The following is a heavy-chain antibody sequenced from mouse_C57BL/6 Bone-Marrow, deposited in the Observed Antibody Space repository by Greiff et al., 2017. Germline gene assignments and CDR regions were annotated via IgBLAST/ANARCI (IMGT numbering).Heavy chain of an antibody. CDR2: IHPNSGST. Sequence: QVQLLQPGAELVKPGASVTLSCTASGYTFTSYWMHWVKQRPGQGLVWFGMIHPNSGSTNYNEKFKSKATLTVDKSSSTAYMQLSSLTSEDSAVYYCARYYPYRGAYWGQGTLVTVSA. D-gene: IGHD1-1*01. V-gene: IGHV1-64*01. J-gene: IGHJ3*01. CDR1: GYTFTSYW. CDR3: ARYYPYRGAY.